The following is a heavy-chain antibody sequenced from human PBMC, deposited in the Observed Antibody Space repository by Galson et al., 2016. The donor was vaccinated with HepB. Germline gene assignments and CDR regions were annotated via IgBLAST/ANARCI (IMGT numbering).Heavy chain of an antibody. CDR3: AWTPHN. V-gene: IGHV4-4*02. D-gene: IGHD3/OR15-3a*01. J-gene: IGHJ4*02. Sequence: SETLSLTCTVSDGSISSHWWSWVRQPPGKGLEWVGEIFHLGNTNYNPSLRSRLTISLAKSKNQFYLNLASVTAADTAVYYCAWTPHNWGQGILVTVAS. CDR2: IFHLGNT. CDR1: DGSISSHW.